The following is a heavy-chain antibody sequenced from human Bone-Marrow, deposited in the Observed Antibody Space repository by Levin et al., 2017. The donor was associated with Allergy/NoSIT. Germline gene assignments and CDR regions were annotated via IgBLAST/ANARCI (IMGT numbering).Heavy chain of an antibody. CDR1: GYPFYAYF. D-gene: IGHD3-10*01. V-gene: IGHV1-2*02. CDR2: INPNSGEA. CDR3: ARYYYGSARPYWFDP. J-gene: IGHJ5*02. Sequence: GESLKISCKASGYPFYAYFVHWVRQAPGQGLEWMGWINPNSGEASFAQKFQGRVTLTKDTSISTVYMELSSLRSEDTAVYYCARYYYGSARPYWFDPWGQGTLVTVSS.